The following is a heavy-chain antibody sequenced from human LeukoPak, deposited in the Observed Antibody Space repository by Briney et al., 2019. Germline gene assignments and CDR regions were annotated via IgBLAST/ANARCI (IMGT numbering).Heavy chain of an antibody. CDR2: IKQDGSEK. CDR3: ARDHGSGSYDRESYYYYMDV. D-gene: IGHD3-10*01. Sequence: PGGSLRLSCAASGFTFSSYWMSWVRQAPGKGLEWVANIKQDGSEKYYVDSVKGRFTISRDNAKNSLYLQMNSLRAEDTAVYYCARDHGSGSYDRESYYYYMDVWGKGTTVTISS. CDR1: GFTFSSYW. J-gene: IGHJ6*03. V-gene: IGHV3-7*01.